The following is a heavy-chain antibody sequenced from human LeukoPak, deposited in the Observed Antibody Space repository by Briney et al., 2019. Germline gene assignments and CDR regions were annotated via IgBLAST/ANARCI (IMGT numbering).Heavy chain of an antibody. D-gene: IGHD3-3*01. CDR1: GGSISSGSYY. V-gene: IGHV4-61*02. Sequence: SQTLSLTCTVSGGSISSGSYYWTWIRQPAGKGLEWIGRIQISENNNYNPSLKSRVTLSLDTSKNQFSLKLTSVTAADTAIYYCARESLAADSRWFDCWGKGTPVTVSS. J-gene: IGHJ5*01. CDR3: ARESLAADSRWFDC. CDR2: IQISENN.